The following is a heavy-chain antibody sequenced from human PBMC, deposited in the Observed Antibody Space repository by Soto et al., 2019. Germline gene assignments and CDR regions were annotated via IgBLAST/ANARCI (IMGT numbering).Heavy chain of an antibody. Sequence: QITLKESGPPLVRPTQTLTLACSLSGFSLTTSGVGVGWIRQPPGKALEFLALIYWDDDTRYRPSLRTRLTSTKGTSKTLVVLTMTNVDPVDTATYYCVRFWSGCFVPRHRDAVDRWGQGTMVTVSS. V-gene: IGHV2-5*02. CDR2: IYWDDDT. CDR3: VRFWSGCFVPRHRDAVDR. D-gene: IGHD3-3*01. CDR1: GFSLTTSGVG. J-gene: IGHJ3*01.